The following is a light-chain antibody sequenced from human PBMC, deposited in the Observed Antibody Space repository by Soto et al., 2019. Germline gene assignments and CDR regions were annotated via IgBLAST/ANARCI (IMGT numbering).Light chain of an antibody. Sequence: IVLTQSPGTLSLSPGERVTLSCRASQSVTTRLAWYQHKPGQAPTLLMSGASNRASGVPVRFSGSGSGTDFTLTITRLEPEDFALYYCQQYGGSPIIFGLGTRLEI. CDR2: GAS. J-gene: IGKJ5*01. CDR3: QQYGGSPII. V-gene: IGKV3-20*01. CDR1: QSVTTR.